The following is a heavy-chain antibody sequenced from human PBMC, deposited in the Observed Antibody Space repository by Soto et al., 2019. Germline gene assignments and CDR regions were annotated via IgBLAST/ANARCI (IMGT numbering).Heavy chain of an antibody. Sequence: SETVSLTCTVSGGSISSYYWSWIRQPPGKGLEWIGYIYYSGSTNYNPSLKSRVTISVDTSKNQFSLKLSSVTAADTAVYYCARARYDFWSGYYSANYYYYGMDVWAKGPRSPSP. CDR1: GGSISSYY. D-gene: IGHD3-3*01. CDR3: ARARYDFWSGYYSANYYYYGMDV. CDR2: IYYSGST. V-gene: IGHV4-59*01. J-gene: IGHJ6*02.